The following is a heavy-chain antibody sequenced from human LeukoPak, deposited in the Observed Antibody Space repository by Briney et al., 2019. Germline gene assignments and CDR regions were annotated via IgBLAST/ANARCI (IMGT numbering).Heavy chain of an antibody. Sequence: GKSLRLSCVASGFTFSSYAMHWVRQAPGEGLEWVAVISYDESKIYYADSVKGRFTISRDLSTNTLYLQMNSLTTEDTAMYFCARRPVAAEYFQHWGQGTLVTVSS. CDR2: ISYDESKI. J-gene: IGHJ1*01. CDR3: ARRPVAAEYFQH. V-gene: IGHV3-30*03. CDR1: GFTFSSYA. D-gene: IGHD6-25*01.